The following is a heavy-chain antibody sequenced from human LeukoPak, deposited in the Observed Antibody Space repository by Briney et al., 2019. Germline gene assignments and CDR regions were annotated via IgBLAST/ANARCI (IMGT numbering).Heavy chain of an antibody. CDR3: ARGGGYCSSTSCYFWYSSSYYYFDY. J-gene: IGHJ4*02. CDR2: INPNSGGT. CDR1: GYTFTGYY. V-gene: IGHV1-2*02. D-gene: IGHD2-2*01. Sequence: ASVKVSCKASGYTFTGYYMHWVRQAPGQGLEWMGWINPNSGGTNYAQKFQGRVTVTRDTSISTAYMELSRLRSDDTAVYYCARGGGYCSSTSCYFWYSSSYYYFDYWGQGTLVTVSS.